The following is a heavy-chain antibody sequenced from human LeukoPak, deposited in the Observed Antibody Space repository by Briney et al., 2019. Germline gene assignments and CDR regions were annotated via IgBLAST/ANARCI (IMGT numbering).Heavy chain of an antibody. V-gene: IGHV3-23*01. J-gene: IGHJ4*02. CDR2: ISGSGGST. CDR1: GFTFSSYA. CDR3: AKVFDSSGYGVDY. Sequence: PGGSLRLSCAASGFTFSSYAMSWVRQAPGKGLEWVSAISGSGGSTYYADSVEGRSTISRDNSKNTLYLQMNSLRAEDTAVYYCAKVFDSSGYGVDYWGQGTLVTVSS. D-gene: IGHD3-22*01.